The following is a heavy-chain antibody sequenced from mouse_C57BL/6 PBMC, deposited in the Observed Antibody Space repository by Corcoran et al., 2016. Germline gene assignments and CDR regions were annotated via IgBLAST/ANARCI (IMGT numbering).Heavy chain of an antibody. CDR1: GFSLSTSGMG. CDR2: IYWDDDK. J-gene: IGHJ4*01. CDR3: ARSPRQLRGRAMDY. V-gene: IGHV8-12*01. Sequence: QVTLKESGPGILQSSQTLSLTCSFSGFSLSTSGMGVSWIRQPSGKGLEWLAHIYWDDDKRYNPSLKSRLTISKDNSRNQVFLKITIVDTVDTATYYLARSPRQLRGRAMDYWGQGTSVTVSS. D-gene: IGHD3-2*02.